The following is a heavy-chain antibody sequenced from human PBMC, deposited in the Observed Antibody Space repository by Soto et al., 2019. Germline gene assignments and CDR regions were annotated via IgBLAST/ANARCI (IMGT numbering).Heavy chain of an antibody. V-gene: IGHV3-23*01. J-gene: IGHJ4*02. D-gene: IGHD4-4*01. Sequence: AISGSGGSTYYADSVKGRFTISRDNSKNTLYLQMNSLRAEDTAVYYCAKVPLQYYFDYWGQGTLVTVSS. CDR2: ISGSGGST. CDR3: AKVPLQYYFDY.